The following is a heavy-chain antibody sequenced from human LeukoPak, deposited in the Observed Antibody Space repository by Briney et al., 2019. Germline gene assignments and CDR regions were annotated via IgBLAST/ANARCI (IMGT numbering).Heavy chain of an antibody. D-gene: IGHD2-21*02. V-gene: IGHV3-74*01. CDR2: INGDGTSA. CDR1: GFTLRNYW. J-gene: IGHJ6*03. CDR3: ARVAYCGGDCYSLDYYYMDV. Sequence: PGGSLRLSCAASGFTLRNYWMHWVRQTPGKGLLWVSRINGDGTSATYAGSVKGRFTISRDNAKNTLYLQMNSPRAQDTAVYYCARVAYCGGDCYSLDYYYMDVWGKGTTVTVSS.